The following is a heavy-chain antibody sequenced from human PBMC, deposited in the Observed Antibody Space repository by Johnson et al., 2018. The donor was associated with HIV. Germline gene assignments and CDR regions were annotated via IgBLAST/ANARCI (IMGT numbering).Heavy chain of an antibody. V-gene: IGHV3-30*18. CDR2: ISYDEIDK. CDR1: GFTFSSYA. Sequence: QMLLVESGGGVVQPGRSLRLSCAASGFTFSSYAMHWVRQAPGKGLEWVAVISYDEIDKYYADSVTGRFTVSRDNSKNTLYLQMNSLRGEDTAVYYCAKASNYYDSSRHAFDIWGQGTMVTVSS. D-gene: IGHD3-22*01. J-gene: IGHJ3*02. CDR3: AKASNYYDSSRHAFDI.